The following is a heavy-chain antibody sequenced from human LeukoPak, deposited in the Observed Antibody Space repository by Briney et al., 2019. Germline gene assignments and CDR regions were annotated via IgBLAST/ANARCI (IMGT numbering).Heavy chain of an antibody. CDR3: ARDLNTGMDL. J-gene: IGHJ6*02. CDR1: GFTFSDYY. CDR2: ISGNGRFI. Sequence: GGSLSLSCAASGFTFSDYYIHWIRQAPGKGLEWLSYISGNGRFIEYADSVKGRFTISRDNAQNLLYLQMNSLRAEDTAIYYCARDLNTGMDLWGRGTTVTVSS. D-gene: IGHD2/OR15-2a*01. V-gene: IGHV3-11*01.